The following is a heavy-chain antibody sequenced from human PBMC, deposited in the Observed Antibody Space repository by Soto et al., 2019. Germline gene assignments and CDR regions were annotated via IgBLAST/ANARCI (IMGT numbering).Heavy chain of an antibody. D-gene: IGHD2-21*02. V-gene: IGHV3-30-3*01. CDR2: ISNAGLNI. Sequence: GGSLRLSCSASGFTFSAYTMHWVRQAPGKGLECVAAISNAGLNIHFADSVKGRFTISRDNSKNTLYLQMNSLRAEDTAVYYCAKGRASDCPGCTQDYWGQGTLVTVSS. CDR1: GFTFSAYT. CDR3: AKGRASDCPGCTQDY. J-gene: IGHJ4*02.